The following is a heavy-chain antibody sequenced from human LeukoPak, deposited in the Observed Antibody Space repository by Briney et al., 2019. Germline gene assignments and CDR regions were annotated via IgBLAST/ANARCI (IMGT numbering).Heavy chain of an antibody. CDR2: INPNSSGT. V-gene: IGHV1-2*02. J-gene: IGHJ4*02. CDR3: ARDSPVDYGDLYYFDY. Sequence: ASVKVSCKASGYTFTGYYMHWVRQAPGQGLEWMGWINPNSSGTNYAQKLQGRVTMTTDTSTSTAYMELRSLRSDDTAVYYCARDSPVDYGDLYYFDYWGQGTLVTVSS. CDR1: GYTFTGYY. D-gene: IGHD4-17*01.